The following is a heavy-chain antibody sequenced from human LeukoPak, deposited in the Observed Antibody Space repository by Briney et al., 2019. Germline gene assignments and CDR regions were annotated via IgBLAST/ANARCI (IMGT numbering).Heavy chain of an antibody. CDR1: GFTFSRYW. CDR2: IKEDGSEK. V-gene: IGHV3-7*01. D-gene: IGHD1-7*01. J-gene: IGHJ4*02. CDR3: TRGGTRLSDD. Sequence: GGSLRLSCAASGFTFSRYWMSWVRQAPGKGLEWVANIKEDGSEKYYVDSVKGRFTISKDNVKNSLYLEMNSLTAEDTAVYYCTRGGTRLSDDWGQGTLVTVSS.